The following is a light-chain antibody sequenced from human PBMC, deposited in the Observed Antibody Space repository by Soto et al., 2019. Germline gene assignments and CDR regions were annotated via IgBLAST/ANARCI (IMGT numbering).Light chain of an antibody. J-gene: IGLJ1*01. CDR1: SSKIGAGYD. Sequence: QPVLTQPPSVSGAPGQRVTISCTGSSSKIGAGYDLHWYQQLPGTAPKPLIYGNSNRPSGVPDRFSGSKSGTSASLAITGLQAEDEADYYCQSYDSSLSGDVFGTGTKLTVL. CDR3: QSYDSSLSGDV. V-gene: IGLV1-40*01. CDR2: GNS.